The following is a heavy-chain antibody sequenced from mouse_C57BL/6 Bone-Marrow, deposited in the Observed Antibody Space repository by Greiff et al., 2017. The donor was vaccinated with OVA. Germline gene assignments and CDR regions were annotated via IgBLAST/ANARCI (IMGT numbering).Heavy chain of an antibody. CDR2: SRNKANDYTT. D-gene: IGHD1-1*01. CDR1: GFTFSDFY. J-gene: IGHJ3*01. CDR3: ARDRFSTVVYPFAY. Sequence: EVQLVESGGGLVQPGRSLRLSCATSGFTFSDFYMEWVRQAPGKGLEWIAASRNKANDYTTEYSASVKGRFIVSRDSSPRILYRQMNARRAEDTAMYYCARDRFSTVVYPFAYWGQGTLVTVSA. V-gene: IGHV7-1*01.